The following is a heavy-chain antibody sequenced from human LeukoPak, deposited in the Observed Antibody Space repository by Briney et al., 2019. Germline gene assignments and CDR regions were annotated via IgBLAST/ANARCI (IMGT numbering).Heavy chain of an antibody. CDR3: ASRHFEN. CDR2: LYSGGNT. V-gene: IGHV3-53*01. CDR1: GFTVSSNY. J-gene: IGHJ4*02. Sequence: GGSLRLSCVASGFTVSSNYMSWVRQAPGKGLEWVSVLYSGGNTYYSDSVKGRFTISRDNAKNSLYLQMNSLRVEDTAVYYCASRHFENWGQGTLVTVSS.